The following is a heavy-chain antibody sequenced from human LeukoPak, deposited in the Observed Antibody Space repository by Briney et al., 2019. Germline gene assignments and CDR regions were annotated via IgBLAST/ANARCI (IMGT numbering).Heavy chain of an antibody. Sequence: GGSLRLSCAASGFTFSSYSMNWVRQAPGKGLEWVSSISSSSSYIYYADSVKGRFTISRDNAKNSLYLQMNSLRAEDTAVYYCARDVRGVIYYYYYYMDVWGKGTTVTVSS. D-gene: IGHD3-16*02. V-gene: IGHV3-21*01. CDR1: GFTFSSYS. CDR3: ARDVRGVIYYYYYYMDV. CDR2: ISSSSSYI. J-gene: IGHJ6*03.